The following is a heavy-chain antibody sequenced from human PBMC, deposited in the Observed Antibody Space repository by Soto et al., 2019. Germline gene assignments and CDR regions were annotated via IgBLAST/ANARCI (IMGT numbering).Heavy chain of an antibody. J-gene: IGHJ5*01. V-gene: IGHV4-39*01. Sequence: SETLSLTCTVSGGSTSSSSHYWGWIRQPPGKGLEWIGSIYYSGSTYYNPSLKSRVTISVDTSKDQFSLKLTSVTAADTAVYYCAIHVDCYDSSAYYDSWGQGTLVTVSS. CDR1: GGSTSSSSHY. CDR2: IYYSGST. D-gene: IGHD3-22*01. CDR3: AIHVDCYDSSAYYDS.